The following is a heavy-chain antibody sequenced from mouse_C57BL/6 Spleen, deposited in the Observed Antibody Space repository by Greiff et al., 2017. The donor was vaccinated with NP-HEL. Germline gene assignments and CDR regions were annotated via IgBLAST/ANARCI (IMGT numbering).Heavy chain of an antibody. Sequence: VKLQESGPGLVQPSQSLSITCTVSGFSLTSYGVHWVRQSPGKGLEWLGVIWRGGSTDYNAAFMSRLSITKDNSKSQVFFKMNSLQADDTAIYYCAKNYYSNYLFAYWGQGTLVTVSA. J-gene: IGHJ3*01. CDR1: GFSLTSYG. CDR3: AKNYYSNYLFAY. CDR2: IWRGGST. V-gene: IGHV2-5*01. D-gene: IGHD2-5*01.